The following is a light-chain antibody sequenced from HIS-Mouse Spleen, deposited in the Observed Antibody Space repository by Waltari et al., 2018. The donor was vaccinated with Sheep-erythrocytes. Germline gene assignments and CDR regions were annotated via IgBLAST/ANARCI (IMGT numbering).Light chain of an antibody. J-gene: IGKJ3*01. Sequence: DIQMTQSPSSLSASVGDRVTITCRASQSISSYLNWYQQKPGKAPKLLLYAASRLQSGVQSRFTCSGSGTDFTLTISSLQPEDFATYYCQQSYSTPQFTFGPGTKVDIK. V-gene: IGKV1-39*01. CDR3: QQSYSTPQFT. CDR2: AAS. CDR1: QSISSY.